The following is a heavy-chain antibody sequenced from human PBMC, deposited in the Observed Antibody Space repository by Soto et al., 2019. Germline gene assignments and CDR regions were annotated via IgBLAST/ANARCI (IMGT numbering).Heavy chain of an antibody. Sequence: ASVKVSCKASGYTFPSYGISWVRQAPGQGLEWMGWISAYHGNTDYAQNLQGRLTMTTDTSTSTAYMELRSLRSDDTAVYYCARDKVVRGENYFHYWGQGTLVTVSS. J-gene: IGHJ4*02. D-gene: IGHD3-10*01. CDR2: ISAYHGNT. V-gene: IGHV1-18*01. CDR3: ARDKVVRGENYFHY. CDR1: GYTFPSYG.